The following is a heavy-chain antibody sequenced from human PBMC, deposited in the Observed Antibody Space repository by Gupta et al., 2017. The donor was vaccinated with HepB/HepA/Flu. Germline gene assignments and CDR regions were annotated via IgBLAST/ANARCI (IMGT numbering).Heavy chain of an antibody. CDR3: AKGNIRYYDSSGYHCDY. CDR1: GLTFSRYA. D-gene: IGHD3-22*01. CDR2: ISGSGGST. Sequence: EVQLLASGGGLVQPGGSLRLSCAAYGLTFSRYAMSWVRTAPGKGLVWVSAISGSGGSTYYADSVKGRFTISRDNSKNTLYLQMNSLRAEDTAVYYCAKGNIRYYDSSGYHCDYWGQGTLVTVSS. V-gene: IGHV3-23*01. J-gene: IGHJ4*02.